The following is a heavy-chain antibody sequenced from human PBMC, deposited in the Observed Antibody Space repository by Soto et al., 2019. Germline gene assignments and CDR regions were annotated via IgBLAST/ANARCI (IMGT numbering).Heavy chain of an antibody. Sequence: QVQLQQWGAGLLKPSETLSLTCAVYGGSFSGYYWSWIRQPPGKGLEWIGEINHSGSTNYNPSLKSRVTISVDTSKNQFSLKLSSVTAADTAVYYCARDSSSWYLYWFDPWGQGTLVTVSS. CDR3: ARDSSSWYLYWFDP. CDR2: INHSGST. D-gene: IGHD6-13*01. J-gene: IGHJ5*02. CDR1: GGSFSGYY. V-gene: IGHV4-34*01.